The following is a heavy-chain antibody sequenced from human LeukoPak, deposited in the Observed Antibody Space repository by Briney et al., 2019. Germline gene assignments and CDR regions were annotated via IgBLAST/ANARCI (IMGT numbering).Heavy chain of an antibody. CDR2: ISWNSGSI. CDR3: AKSSIQLWFSAYFDY. J-gene: IGHJ4*02. Sequence: GGSLSLSCAASGFTFDDYAMHWVRQAPGKGLEWVSGISWNSGSIGYADSVKGRFTISRDNAKNSLYLQMNSLRAEDTALYYCAKSSIQLWFSAYFDYWGQGTLVTVSS. D-gene: IGHD5-18*01. V-gene: IGHV3-9*01. CDR1: GFTFDDYA.